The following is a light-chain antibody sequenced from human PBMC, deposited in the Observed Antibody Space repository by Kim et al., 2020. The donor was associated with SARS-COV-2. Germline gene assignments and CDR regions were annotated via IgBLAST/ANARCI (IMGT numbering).Light chain of an antibody. CDR1: QSISNSY. CDR2: GAS. CDR3: QQYGSSPPVT. V-gene: IGKV3-20*01. Sequence: EIVLTQSPGTLSLSPGERATLSCRASQSISNSYLAWYQQKPAQAPRLLIYGASSRATGIPDRFSGSGSGTDFTLTISRLEPEDFAVYYCQQYGSSPPVTFVGGTKVDIK. J-gene: IGKJ4*01.